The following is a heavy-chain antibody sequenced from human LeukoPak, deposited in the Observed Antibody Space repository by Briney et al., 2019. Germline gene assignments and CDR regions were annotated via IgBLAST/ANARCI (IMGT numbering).Heavy chain of an antibody. CDR1: GYTFTSYG. J-gene: IGHJ4*02. CDR2: ISAYNGNT. CDR3: ARGRKDYGDYYFDS. Sequence: ASVKVSCKASGYTFTSYGISWVRQAPGQGLEWMGWISAYNGNTNSAQKLQGRVTITTDTSTRTAYMELRSLRSDDTAVYYCARGRKDYGDYYFDSWGQGTLVTVSS. V-gene: IGHV1-18*01. D-gene: IGHD4-17*01.